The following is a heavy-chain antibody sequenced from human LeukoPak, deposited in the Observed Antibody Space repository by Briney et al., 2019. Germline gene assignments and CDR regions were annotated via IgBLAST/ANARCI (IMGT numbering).Heavy chain of an antibody. D-gene: IGHD5-12*01. CDR2: IKSKTNDETT. J-gene: IGHJ4*02. CDR1: GFTFNNAW. V-gene: IGHV3-15*01. Sequence: PGGSLRLSCAASGFTFNNAWMSWVRQAPGKGLEWVGRIKSKTNDETTDYAAPVKGRLTISRDDSKNTLYLQMNSLKTEDTAVYYCTAGTGYSDHDYWGQGTLVTVSS. CDR3: TAGTGYSDHDY.